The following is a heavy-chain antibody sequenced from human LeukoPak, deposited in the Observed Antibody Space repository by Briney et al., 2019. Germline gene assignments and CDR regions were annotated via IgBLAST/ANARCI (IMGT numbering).Heavy chain of an antibody. CDR3: TRESGSYHGNDY. CDR1: GYTFTGYY. D-gene: IGHD1-26*01. CDR2: INPNNGGT. V-gene: IGHV1-2*06. Sequence: GASVKVSCKASGYTFTGYYMHWVRQAPGYGLEWMGRINPNNGGTNYAQKFQGRVTMTGDTSISTAYMELSSLRSDDTAVYYCTRESGSYHGNDYWGQGTLVTVSS. J-gene: IGHJ4*02.